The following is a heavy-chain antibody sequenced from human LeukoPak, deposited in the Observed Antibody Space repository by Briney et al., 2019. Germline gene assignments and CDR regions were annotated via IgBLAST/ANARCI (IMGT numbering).Heavy chain of an antibody. D-gene: IGHD3-3*01. J-gene: IGHJ5*02. Sequence: PSETLSLTCTVSGYSISSDYYWGWIRQPPGKGLEWIGSIHHSGRTYYNPSLKSRVTISVDTSKNQFSLKLSSVTAADTAAYYCARDHLANLASRLFDPWGQGTLVTVSS. CDR1: GYSISSDYY. CDR2: IHHSGRT. V-gene: IGHV4-38-2*02. CDR3: ARDHLANLASRLFDP.